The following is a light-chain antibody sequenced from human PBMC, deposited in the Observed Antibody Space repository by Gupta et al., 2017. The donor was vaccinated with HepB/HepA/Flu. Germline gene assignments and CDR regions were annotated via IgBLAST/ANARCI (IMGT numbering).Light chain of an antibody. CDR2: GKN. Sequence: RAVRITCQGDSLRSYYASWYQQKPGQAPVLVIYGKNNRPSGIPDRFSGSSSGNTASLTITGAQAEEEADYYCNSRDSSGNHLGVFGGGTKLTVL. J-gene: IGLJ2*01. V-gene: IGLV3-19*01. CDR1: SLRSYY. CDR3: NSRDSSGNHLGV.